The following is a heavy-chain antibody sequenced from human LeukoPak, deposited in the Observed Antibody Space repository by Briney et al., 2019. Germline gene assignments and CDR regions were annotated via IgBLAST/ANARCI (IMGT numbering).Heavy chain of an antibody. CDR3: ARSLDGYCSSTSCTMFDY. CDR1: GDSIGTYY. Sequence: SETLSLTCTVSGDSIGTYYWSWVRQPPGKGLEWIGYIYYSGSTNYNPSLKSRVTISVDTSKNQFSLKLSSVTAADTAVYYCARSLDGYCSSTSCTMFDYWGQGTLVTVSS. CDR2: IYYSGST. V-gene: IGHV4-59*01. J-gene: IGHJ4*02. D-gene: IGHD2-2*03.